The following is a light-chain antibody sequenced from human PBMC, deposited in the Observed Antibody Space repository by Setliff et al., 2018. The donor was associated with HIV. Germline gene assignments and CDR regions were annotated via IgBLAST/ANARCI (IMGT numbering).Light chain of an antibody. J-gene: IGLJ1*01. CDR2: EVN. V-gene: IGLV2-8*01. CDR1: SSDIGGYNY. Sequence: QSALTQPPSASGSPGQSVTISCTGTSSDIGGYNYVSWYQQHPGKAPKLMIYEVNKRPSGVPDRFSGSKSGNTASLTISGLQADDEADYYCSSYTSSSLYVFGTGTKVTVL. CDR3: SSYTSSSLYV.